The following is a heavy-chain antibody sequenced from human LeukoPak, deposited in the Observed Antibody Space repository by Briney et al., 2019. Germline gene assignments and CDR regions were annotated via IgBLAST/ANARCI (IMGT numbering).Heavy chain of an antibody. J-gene: IGHJ6*03. CDR2: MNPNSGNT. CDR1: GYTFTSYG. Sequence: ASVKVSCKASGYTFTSYGINWVRQATGQGLEWMGWMNPNSGNTGYAQKFQGRVTMTRNTSISTAYMELSSLRSEDTAVYYCARALKVRGSYGTPLQRPYYYMDVWGKGTTVTVSS. D-gene: IGHD1-26*01. CDR3: ARALKVRGSYGTPLQRPYYYMDV. V-gene: IGHV1-8*01.